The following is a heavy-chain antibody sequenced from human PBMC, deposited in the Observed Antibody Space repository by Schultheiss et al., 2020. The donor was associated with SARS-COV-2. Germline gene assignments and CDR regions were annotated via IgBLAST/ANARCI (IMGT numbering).Heavy chain of an antibody. CDR3: ARMSRGGYPLDY. CDR2: IWFDGSQK. Sequence: GGSLRLSCTASGFTFTSFGMHWVRQAPGKGLEWVAVIWFDGSQKFYADSVKGRFTISRDNPRNTLYLQMNSLRGEDTAVYYCARMSRGGYPLDYWGQGTLVTVSS. CDR1: GFTFTSFG. J-gene: IGHJ4*02. V-gene: IGHV3-33*01. D-gene: IGHD2-15*01.